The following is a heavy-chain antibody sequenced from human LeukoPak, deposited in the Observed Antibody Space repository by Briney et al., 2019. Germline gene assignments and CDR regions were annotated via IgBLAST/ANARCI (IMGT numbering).Heavy chain of an antibody. CDR1: GYTFTSYG. CDR3: ANSGAGWGAFDI. J-gene: IGHJ3*02. D-gene: IGHD6-19*01. V-gene: IGHV1-18*01. CDR2: ISAYNGNT. Sequence: ASVKVSCKASGYTFTSYGIGWVRQAPGQGLEWMGWISAYNGNTNYAQKLQGRVTMTTDTSTSTAYMELRSLRSDDTAVYYCANSGAGWGAFDIWGQGTMVTVSS.